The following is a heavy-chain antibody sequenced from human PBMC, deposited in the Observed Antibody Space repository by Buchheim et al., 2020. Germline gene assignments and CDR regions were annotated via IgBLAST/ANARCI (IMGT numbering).Heavy chain of an antibody. Sequence: QVQLVESGGGVVQPGRSLRLSCAASGFTFSSYGMHWVRQAPGKGLEWVAVISYDGSNKYYADSVKGRFTISRDNSKNTLYLQMNSLRAEDTAVYYCATHTGAQGYWGQGTL. D-gene: IGHD1-1*01. J-gene: IGHJ4*02. CDR2: ISYDGSNK. V-gene: IGHV3-30*03. CDR3: ATHTGAQGY. CDR1: GFTFSSYG.